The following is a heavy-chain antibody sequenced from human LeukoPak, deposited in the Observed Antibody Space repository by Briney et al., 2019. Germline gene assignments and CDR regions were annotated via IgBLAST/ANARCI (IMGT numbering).Heavy chain of an antibody. CDR2: INPNSGGT. Sequence: GASVKVSCKASEYTFTGYYMHWVRQAPGQGLEWMGWINPNSGGTNYAQKFQGKVTMTRDTSISTAYMELSRLRSDDTAVYYCARCDRTGSGYYSGAGAYYMDVWGKGTTVTISS. V-gene: IGHV1-2*02. CDR3: ARCDRTGSGYYSGAGAYYMDV. D-gene: IGHD3-22*01. J-gene: IGHJ6*03. CDR1: EYTFTGYY.